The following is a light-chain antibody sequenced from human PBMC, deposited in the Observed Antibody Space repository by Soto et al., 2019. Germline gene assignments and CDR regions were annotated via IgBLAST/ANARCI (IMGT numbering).Light chain of an antibody. CDR1: QSVSSSY. CDR3: QQYGSSPRT. J-gene: IGKJ1*01. V-gene: IGKV3-20*01. Sequence: EIVLTKSPGTLSLSPWERATLSCRASQSVSSSYLAWYQQKPGQAPRLLIYGASSRATGIPDRFSGSGSGTDFTLTISRREHEDFAVYYCQQYGSSPRTFGQGTKVDI. CDR2: GAS.